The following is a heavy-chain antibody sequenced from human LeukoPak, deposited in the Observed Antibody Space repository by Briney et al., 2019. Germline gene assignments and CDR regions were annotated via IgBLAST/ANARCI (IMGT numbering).Heavy chain of an antibody. CDR2: IYYSGST. D-gene: IGHD3-3*01. CDR3: ARSRITIFGVAPXWFDP. V-gene: IGHV4-59*01. CDR1: GGSISSYY. Sequence: PSETLSLTCTVSGGSISSYYWGWIRQPPGKGLEWIGYIYYSGSTNYNPSLKSRVTISVDTSKNQFSLKLSSVTAADTAVYYCARSRITIFGVAPXWFDPXGQGTLVTVSS. J-gene: IGHJ5*02.